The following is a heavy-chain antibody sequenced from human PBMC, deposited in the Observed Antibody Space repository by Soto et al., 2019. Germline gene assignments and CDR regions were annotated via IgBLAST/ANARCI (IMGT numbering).Heavy chain of an antibody. D-gene: IGHD6-19*01. CDR3: AKGREGMEVQWLADFDY. V-gene: IGHV3-23*01. Sequence: EVQLLGSGGGLVQPGGSLRLSCAASGFTFSSYAMSWVRQDPGKGLEWVSAISGSGGSTYYADSVKGRFTISRDNSKNTLYLQMNSLRAEDTAVYYCAKGREGMEVQWLADFDYWGQGTLVTVSS. CDR1: GFTFSSYA. J-gene: IGHJ4*02. CDR2: ISGSGGST.